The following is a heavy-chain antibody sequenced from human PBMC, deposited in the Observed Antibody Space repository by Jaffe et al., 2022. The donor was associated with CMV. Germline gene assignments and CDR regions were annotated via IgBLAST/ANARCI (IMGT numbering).Heavy chain of an antibody. CDR3: AREADPVAGTGTQRSVNWFDP. CDR2: INPSGGST. CDR1: GYTFTSYY. Sequence: QVQLVQSGAEVKKPGASVKVSCKASGYTFTSYYMHWVRQAPGQGLEWMGIINPSGGSTSYAQKFQGRVTMTRDTSTSTVYMELSSLRSEDTAVYYCAREADPVAGTGTQRSVNWFDPWGQGTLVTVSS. J-gene: IGHJ5*02. V-gene: IGHV1-46*01. D-gene: IGHD6-19*01.